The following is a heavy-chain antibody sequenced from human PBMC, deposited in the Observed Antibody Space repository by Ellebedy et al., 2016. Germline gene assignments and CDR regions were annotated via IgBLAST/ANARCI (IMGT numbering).Heavy chain of an antibody. J-gene: IGHJ4*02. V-gene: IGHV4-59*01. CDR1: GGSISSYY. CDR2: IYYSGST. Sequence: SETLSLTCTVSGGSISSYYWSWIRQPPGKGLEWIGYIYYSGSTNYNPSLKSRVTISVDTSKNQFSLKLSSVTAADTAVYYCARVEIAATPHPYYFDYWGQGTLVTVSS. D-gene: IGHD2-15*01. CDR3: ARVEIAATPHPYYFDY.